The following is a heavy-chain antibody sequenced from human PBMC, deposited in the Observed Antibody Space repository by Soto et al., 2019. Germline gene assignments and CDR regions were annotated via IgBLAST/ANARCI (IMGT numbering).Heavy chain of an antibody. D-gene: IGHD1-26*01. J-gene: IGHJ4*02. CDR2: ISYDGSNK. Sequence: QVQLVASGGGVVQPGRSLRLSCAASGFTFSSYAMHWVRQAPGKGLEWVAVISYDGSNKYYADSVKGRFTISRDNSKNTLYLQMNSLRAEDTAVYYCASAWELLDYWGQGTLVTVSS. CDR1: GFTFSSYA. V-gene: IGHV3-30-3*01. CDR3: ASAWELLDY.